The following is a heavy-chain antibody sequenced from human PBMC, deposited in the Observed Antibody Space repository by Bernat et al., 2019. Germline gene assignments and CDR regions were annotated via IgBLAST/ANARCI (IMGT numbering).Heavy chain of an antibody. J-gene: IGHJ6*02. CDR3: ARDQAYYDILTGPYYYYYGMDV. D-gene: IGHD3-9*01. Sequence: EVQLVESGGGLVQPGGSLRLSCAASGFTFSSYWMSWVRQAPGKGLEWVANIKQDGSEKYYVDSVKDRFTISRDNAKNSLYLQMNSLRAEDTAVYYCARDQAYYDILTGPYYYYYGMDVWGQGTTVTVSS. V-gene: IGHV3-7*01. CDR2: IKQDGSEK. CDR1: GFTFSSYW.